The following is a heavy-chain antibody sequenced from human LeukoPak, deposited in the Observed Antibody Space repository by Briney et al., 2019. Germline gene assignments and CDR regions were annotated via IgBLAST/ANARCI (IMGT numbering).Heavy chain of an antibody. CDR1: GFTFSSFA. Sequence: GGSLRLSCAASGFTFSSFAMSWVRQAPGKGLEWVSTISGSGGTKNYADSVRGRFTFSRDNSKNTLYLQMNSLRAEDTAVYYCAKDSATHIAVAGTGAFDYWGQGTLVTVSS. CDR2: ISGSGGTK. D-gene: IGHD6-19*01. V-gene: IGHV3-23*01. CDR3: AKDSATHIAVAGTGAFDY. J-gene: IGHJ4*02.